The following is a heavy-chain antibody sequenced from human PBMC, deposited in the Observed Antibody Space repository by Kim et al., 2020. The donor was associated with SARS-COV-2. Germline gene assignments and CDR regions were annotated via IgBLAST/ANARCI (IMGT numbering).Heavy chain of an antibody. CDR2: ISSSSSYI. CDR1: GFTFSSYS. CDR3: ARDGHYDMLTGYWGD. J-gene: IGHJ4*02. D-gene: IGHD3-9*01. V-gene: IGHV3-21*01. Sequence: GGSLRLSCAASGFTFSSYSMNWVRQAPGKGLEWVSSISSSSSYIYYADSVKGRFTISRDNAKNSLYLQMNSLRAEDTAVYYCARDGHYDMLTGYWGDWGQGTLVTVSS.